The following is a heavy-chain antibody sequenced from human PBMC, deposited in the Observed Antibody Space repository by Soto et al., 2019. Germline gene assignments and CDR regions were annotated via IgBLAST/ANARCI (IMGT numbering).Heavy chain of an antibody. Sequence: GGSLRLSCAASGFTFSSYGMHWVRQAPGKGLEWVAVISYDGSNKYYADSVKGRFTISRDNSKNTLYLQMNSLRAEDTAVYYCAKGLVAYWGQGTLVTVSS. CDR3: AKGLVAY. V-gene: IGHV3-30*18. D-gene: IGHD5-12*01. CDR1: GFTFSSYG. J-gene: IGHJ4*02. CDR2: ISYDGSNK.